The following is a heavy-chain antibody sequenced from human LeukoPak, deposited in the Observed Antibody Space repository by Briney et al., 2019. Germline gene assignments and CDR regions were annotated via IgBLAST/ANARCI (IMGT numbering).Heavy chain of an antibody. Sequence: PSETLSLTCTVSGGSISSSSYSWGWIRQPPGKGLEWIGSIYYSGSTYYNPSLKSRVTISVDTSKNQLSLKLSSVTAADTAVYYCASARTSSRSWFTFDYWGQGILVTVSS. V-gene: IGHV4-39*01. D-gene: IGHD6-13*01. CDR1: GGSISSSSYS. CDR3: ASARTSSRSWFTFDY. J-gene: IGHJ4*02. CDR2: IYYSGST.